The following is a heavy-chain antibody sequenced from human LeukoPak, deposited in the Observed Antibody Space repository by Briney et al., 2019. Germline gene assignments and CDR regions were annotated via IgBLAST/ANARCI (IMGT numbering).Heavy chain of an antibody. CDR3: ARVYSSTHNWFDT. D-gene: IGHD2-2*01. CDR2: IYYSGTT. CDR1: GGSISTTSYF. J-gene: IGHJ5*02. V-gene: IGHV4-39*07. Sequence: SETLSLTCTVSGGSISTTSYFWAWVRQPPGEGLEWIGSIYYSGTTYYNSSLKSRVTISIERSKNHFSLNLNSLTAADTAVYYCARVYSSTHNWFDTWGQGTQVTVSS.